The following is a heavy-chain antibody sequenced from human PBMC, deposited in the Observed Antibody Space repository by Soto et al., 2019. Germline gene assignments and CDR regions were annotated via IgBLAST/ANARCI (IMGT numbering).Heavy chain of an antibody. Sequence: EVQLVESGGGLIQPGGSLRLSCAASGFTVSSNYMSWVRQAPGKGLEWVSVIYSGGSTYYADSVKGRFTISRDNSKNTLYLQMNSLRAEDTAVYYCASLFYYDTPPGSVYWGQGTLVTVSS. CDR3: ASLFYYDTPPGSVY. J-gene: IGHJ4*02. D-gene: IGHD3-22*01. CDR2: IYSGGST. V-gene: IGHV3-53*01. CDR1: GFTVSSNY.